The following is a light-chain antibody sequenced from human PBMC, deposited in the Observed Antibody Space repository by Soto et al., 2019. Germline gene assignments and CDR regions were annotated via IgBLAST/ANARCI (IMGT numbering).Light chain of an antibody. V-gene: IGLV2-14*01. CDR3: SSYTSSSTLEVV. J-gene: IGLJ2*01. Sequence: QSVLTQPASVSGSPGQSITISFTGASSDVGAYISWYQQHPGKAPKLIIYEVSNRPSGVSNRFSGSKSGNTASLTISGLQAEDEADYYCSSYTSSSTLEVVFGGGTKLTV. CDR2: EVS. CDR1: SSDVGAY.